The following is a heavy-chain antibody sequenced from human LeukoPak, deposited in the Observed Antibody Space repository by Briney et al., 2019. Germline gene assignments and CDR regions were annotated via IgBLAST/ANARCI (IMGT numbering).Heavy chain of an antibody. CDR1: GGSFSGYY. CDR3: ARGGVDTGVSAFDI. V-gene: IGHV4-34*01. CDR2: INHSGST. J-gene: IGHJ3*02. D-gene: IGHD5-18*01. Sequence: PSETLSLTCAVYGGSFSGYYWSWIRQPPGKGLEWIGEINHSGSTNYNPSLKSRVTISVDTSKNQFSLKLSSVTAADTAVYYCARGGVDTGVSAFDIWGQGTMVTVSS.